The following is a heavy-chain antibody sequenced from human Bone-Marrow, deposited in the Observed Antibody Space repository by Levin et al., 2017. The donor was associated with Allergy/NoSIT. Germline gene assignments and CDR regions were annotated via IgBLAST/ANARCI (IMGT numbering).Heavy chain of an antibody. D-gene: IGHD5-18*01. CDR2: IGTAGDT. V-gene: IGHV3-13*01. CDR3: ARYSYEYNALDI. J-gene: IGHJ3*02. CDR1: GFTFRTHD. Sequence: GGSLRLSCAASGFTFRTHDMHWVRQGTGKGLEWVSTIGTAGDTYYPDSVRGRFTISRENAKNSLYLQMNGLRAADTAVYYCARYSYEYNALDICGQGTMVTVSS.